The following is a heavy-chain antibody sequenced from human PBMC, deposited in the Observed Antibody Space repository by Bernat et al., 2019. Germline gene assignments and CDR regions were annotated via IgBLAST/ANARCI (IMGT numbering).Heavy chain of an antibody. Sequence: QVQLVQSGAEVKKPGASVKVSCKASGYTFTGSYMHWVRQAPGQGLEWMGRINTNSGDTNYAQKLQGWVTMTRDTSISTAYMELSRLRSDDTAVYYCARGIIAAAGTNWFDPWGQGTLVTVSS. CDR2: INTNSGDT. CDR3: ARGIIAAAGTNWFDP. CDR1: GYTFTGSY. J-gene: IGHJ5*02. V-gene: IGHV1-2*04. D-gene: IGHD6-13*01.